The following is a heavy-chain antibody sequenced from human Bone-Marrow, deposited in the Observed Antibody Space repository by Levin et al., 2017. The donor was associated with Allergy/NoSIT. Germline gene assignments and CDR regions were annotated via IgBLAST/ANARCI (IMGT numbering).Heavy chain of an antibody. V-gene: IGHV3-53*01. CDR1: GFTVSNNY. J-gene: IGHJ4*02. Sequence: RASVKVSCAVSGFTVSNNYMSWVRQAPGKGLEWVSVIYSAGSTYYADSVRGRFTISRDNSKNTLFLQMNSLRADDTAVYYCARGGPYGYWGQGTLVTVSS. CDR3: ARGGPYGY. D-gene: IGHD3-16*01. CDR2: IYSAGST.